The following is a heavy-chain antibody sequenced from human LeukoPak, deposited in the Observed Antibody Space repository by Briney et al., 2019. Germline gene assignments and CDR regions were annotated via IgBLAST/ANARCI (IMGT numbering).Heavy chain of an antibody. J-gene: IGHJ4*02. V-gene: IGHV4-39*07. CDR2: IYYSGSA. CDR1: GGSVNSGTYY. CDR3: ARKPIVNSAWYYFDY. Sequence: SETLSLTCTVSGGSVNSGTYYWGWIRQPPGKGLEWIGNIYYSGSAYYNPSLKSRVTMSVDTSKNQFSLKLSSVTAADTAVYYCARKPIVNSAWYYFDYWGRGTLVTVSS. D-gene: IGHD3-22*01.